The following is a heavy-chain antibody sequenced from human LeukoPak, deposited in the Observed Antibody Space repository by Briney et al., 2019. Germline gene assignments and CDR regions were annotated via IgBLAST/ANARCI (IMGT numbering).Heavy chain of an antibody. Sequence: PGGSLRLSCAASGFTFSSYSMNWVRQAPGKGLEWVSSISSSSSYIYYADSVKGRFTTSRDNAKNSLYLQMNSLRAEDTAVYYCAREFGNDYYDSSGSDYWGQGTLVTVSS. CDR2: ISSSSSYI. CDR1: GFTFSSYS. J-gene: IGHJ4*02. V-gene: IGHV3-21*01. D-gene: IGHD3-22*01. CDR3: AREFGNDYYDSSGSDY.